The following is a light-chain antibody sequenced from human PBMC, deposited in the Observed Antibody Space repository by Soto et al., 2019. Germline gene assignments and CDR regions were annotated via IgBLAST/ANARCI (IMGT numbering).Light chain of an antibody. CDR2: VNT. CDR3: QSYDIRLNGLI. CDR1: DSNIGAGYS. V-gene: IGLV1-40*01. J-gene: IGLJ2*01. Sequence: QSVLTQPPSVSGAPGQRVTFSCTGSDSNIGAGYSVNWYQQIPGRAPKLLVYVNTNRPSGVPDRFSGSTSGTIASLAITGLQAEDEADYYCQSYDIRLNGLIFGLGTKLTV.